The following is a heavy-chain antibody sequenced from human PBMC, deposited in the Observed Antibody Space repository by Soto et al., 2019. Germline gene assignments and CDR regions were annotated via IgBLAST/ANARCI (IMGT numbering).Heavy chain of an antibody. J-gene: IGHJ4*02. CDR2: IYYSGST. Sequence: QVQLQESGPGLVKPSQTLSLTCTVSGGSISSGGYYWSWIRQHPGKGLEWIGYIYYSGSTYYNPYRKSRVTISVDTSKNQFSRKLSSVTAADTAVYYCAGEERLGTFDYWGQRTLVTVSS. D-gene: IGHD7-27*01. CDR3: AGEERLGTFDY. V-gene: IGHV4-31*03. CDR1: GGSISSGGYY.